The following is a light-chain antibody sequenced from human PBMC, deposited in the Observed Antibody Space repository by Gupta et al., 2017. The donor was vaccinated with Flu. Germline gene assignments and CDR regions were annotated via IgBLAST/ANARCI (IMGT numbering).Light chain of an antibody. V-gene: IGKV1D-12*01. Sequence: SAVLASVGDRGTSTFRASQGISSGLSVYKQQPGSAPKLLIYAAATLQRGVLSRFSGSGSGTYFTLTIISLQPEDSAIYYCHQAKSFPLITFGQGTPLDIK. CDR3: HQAKSFPLIT. CDR2: AAA. CDR1: QGISSG. J-gene: IGKJ5*01.